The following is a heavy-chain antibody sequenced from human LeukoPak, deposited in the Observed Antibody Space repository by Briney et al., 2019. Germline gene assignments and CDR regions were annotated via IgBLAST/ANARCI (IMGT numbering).Heavy chain of an antibody. J-gene: IGHJ4*02. CDR2: IIPILGIA. V-gene: IGHV1-69*04. Sequence: SVKVSCKASGGTFSSYAISWVRQAPGQGLEWMGRIIPILGIANYAQKFQGRVTIIADKSTSTAYMELSSLRSEDTAVYYCARDNTYYDFWSGYYTLDYWGQGTLVTVSS. D-gene: IGHD3-3*01. CDR1: GGTFSSYA. CDR3: ARDNTYYDFWSGYYTLDY.